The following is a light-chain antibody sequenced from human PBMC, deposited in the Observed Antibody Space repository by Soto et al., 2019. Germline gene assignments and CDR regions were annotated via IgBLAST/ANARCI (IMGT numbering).Light chain of an antibody. J-gene: IGKJ1*01. Sequence: DIQMTQSPSSLSASVGDRVTITCRASQGIRNALGWYQQKPGKAPKRLIYAASTLQSGVPSRFSGSGSGTEFTLTISSLQPEDFANYYCLQHNSYPWTFGQGTKVEIK. V-gene: IGKV1-17*01. CDR2: AAS. CDR3: LQHNSYPWT. CDR1: QGIRNA.